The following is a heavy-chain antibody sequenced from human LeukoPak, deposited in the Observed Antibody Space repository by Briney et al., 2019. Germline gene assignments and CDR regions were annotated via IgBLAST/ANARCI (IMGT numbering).Heavy chain of an antibody. J-gene: IGHJ3*01. CDR1: GGSISSGGYS. Sequence: SETLSLTCAVSGGSISSGGYSWSWIRQPPGKGLEWIGYIYHSGSTYYNPSLKSRVTISVDGSKNQFSLKLSSATAADTAVYYCARGLPGRDAFDVWGQGTVVTVSS. V-gene: IGHV4-30-2*01. CDR2: IYHSGST. CDR3: ARGLPGRDAFDV. D-gene: IGHD3-16*01.